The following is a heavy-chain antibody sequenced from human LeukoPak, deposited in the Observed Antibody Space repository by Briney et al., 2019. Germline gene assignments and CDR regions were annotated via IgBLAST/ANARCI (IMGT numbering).Heavy chain of an antibody. CDR2: ISGSGGST. CDR3: ANLDYDILTGGFFDY. D-gene: IGHD3-9*01. CDR1: GFTFSSYA. V-gene: IGHV3-23*01. J-gene: IGHJ4*02. Sequence: PGGSLRLSCAASGFTFSSYAMSWVRQAPGKGVEWVSAISGSGGSTYYADSVKGRSTISRDNSKNTLYLQMNSLGAEDTAVYYCANLDYDILTGGFFDYWGQGTLVTVSS.